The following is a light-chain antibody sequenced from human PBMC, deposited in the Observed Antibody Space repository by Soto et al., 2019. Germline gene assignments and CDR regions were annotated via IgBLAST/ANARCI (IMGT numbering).Light chain of an antibody. Sequence: QSALTQPPSVSGSPGQSVTISCTGTSSDVGSYDRVSWYQQPPGTAPKLMIYEVNNRPSGVPDRFSGSKSGNTASLTISGLQADYEADYYCTSYTSSNTFVFGTGTKVTVL. CDR2: EVN. CDR3: TSYTSSNTFV. V-gene: IGLV2-18*02. CDR1: SSDVGSYDR. J-gene: IGLJ1*01.